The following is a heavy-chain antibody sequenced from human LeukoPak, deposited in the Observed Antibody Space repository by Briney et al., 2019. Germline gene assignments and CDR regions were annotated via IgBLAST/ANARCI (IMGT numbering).Heavy chain of an antibody. CDR3: ARGGFYDSSVGGYFQH. CDR2: IIPIFGIA. J-gene: IGHJ1*01. Sequence: ASVKVSCKASGGTFNIYAISWVRQAPGQGLEWMGRIIPIFGIANYAQKFQGRVTITADKSTSTAYMELSSLRSEDTAVYYCARGGFYDSSVGGYFQHWGQGTLVTVSS. CDR1: GGTFNIYA. V-gene: IGHV1-69*04. D-gene: IGHD3-22*01.